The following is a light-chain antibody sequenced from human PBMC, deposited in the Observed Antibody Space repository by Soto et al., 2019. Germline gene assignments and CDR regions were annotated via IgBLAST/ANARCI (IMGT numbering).Light chain of an antibody. J-gene: IGKJ1*01. CDR3: MQALQTPWT. CDR2: LGS. Sequence: DIVMTQSPLSLPVTPGEPASISCRSSQSLLHSNGYNYLDWYLQKPGQSPQHLIYLGSNRASGVPDRFSGSGSGTYFTLKISRVEAEDVGVYYCMQALQTPWTFGEGTKVEIK. V-gene: IGKV2-28*01. CDR1: QSLLHSNGYNY.